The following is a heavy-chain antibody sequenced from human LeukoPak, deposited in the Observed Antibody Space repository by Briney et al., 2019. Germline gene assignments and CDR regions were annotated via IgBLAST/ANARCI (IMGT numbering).Heavy chain of an antibody. CDR1: GXTFSSYS. D-gene: IGHD6-13*01. CDR2: ISSSSSYI. Sequence: GGSLRFSCAASGXTFSSYSMNWVRQAPGKGLEWVSSISSSSSYIYYADSVKGRFTISRDNAKNSLYLQMNSLRAEDTAVYYCARDGYSSSWYEAYFDYWGQGTLVTVSS. CDR3: ARDGYSSSWYEAYFDY. V-gene: IGHV3-21*01. J-gene: IGHJ4*02.